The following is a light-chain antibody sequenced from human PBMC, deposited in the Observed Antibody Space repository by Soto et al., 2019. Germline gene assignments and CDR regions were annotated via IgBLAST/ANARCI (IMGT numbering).Light chain of an antibody. CDR2: DAS. J-gene: IGKJ1*01. Sequence: EIVLTQSPATLSLSPGERATLSCRASQSVTTYLAWDQQKPGQAPRLLIYDASTMATGIPARFSGSGSGTDFTLTISRLESEDFAIYYCHQRSNWPTFGQGTKVEIK. CDR3: HQRSNWPT. V-gene: IGKV3-11*01. CDR1: QSVTTY.